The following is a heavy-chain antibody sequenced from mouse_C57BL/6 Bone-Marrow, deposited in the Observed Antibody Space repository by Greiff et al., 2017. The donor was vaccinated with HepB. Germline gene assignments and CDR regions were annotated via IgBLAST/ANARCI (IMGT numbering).Heavy chain of an antibody. V-gene: IGHV5-17*01. CDR1: GFTFSDYG. J-gene: IGHJ4*01. CDR3: ARGHYGSSYGYY. CDR2: ISSGSSTI. D-gene: IGHD1-1*01. Sequence: EVQLQESGGGLVKPGGSLKLSCAASGFTFSDYGMHWVRQAPEKGLEWVAYISSGSSTIYYADTVKGRFTISRDNAKNTLFLQMTSLRSEDTAMYYCARGHYGSSYGYYWGQGTSVTVSS.